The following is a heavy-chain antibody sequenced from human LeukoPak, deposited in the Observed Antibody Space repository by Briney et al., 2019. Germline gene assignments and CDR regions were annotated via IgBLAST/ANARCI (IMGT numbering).Heavy chain of an antibody. V-gene: IGHV4-31*03. CDR1: GASFNSDDQY. CDR2: IHPSGML. D-gene: IGHD5-12*01. CDR3: ARGGSSGYDPFDY. J-gene: IGHJ4*02. Sequence: SQTLSLTCTVSGASFNSDDQYWNWIRQSPGKGLEWIGSIHPSGMLYNNPSLESRVTMSRDTSKNQFSLKVTSVTAADTAVYYCARGGSSGYDPFDYWGQGTMVIVSS.